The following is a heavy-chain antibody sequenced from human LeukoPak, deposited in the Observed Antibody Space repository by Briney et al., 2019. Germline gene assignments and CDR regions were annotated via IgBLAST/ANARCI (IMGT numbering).Heavy chain of an antibody. D-gene: IGHD4-23*01. Sequence: PGGSLRLSCVASGFTFSSYGMHWVRQAPGKGLEWVALISYDGSNEWYADSVKGRFTVSRDSAKNTLFLQINSLRVDDTAVYYCARGHPHGWELYLDYWGQGALVIVSS. CDR1: GFTFSSYG. V-gene: IGHV3-30*03. CDR2: ISYDGSNE. CDR3: ARGHPHGWELYLDY. J-gene: IGHJ4*02.